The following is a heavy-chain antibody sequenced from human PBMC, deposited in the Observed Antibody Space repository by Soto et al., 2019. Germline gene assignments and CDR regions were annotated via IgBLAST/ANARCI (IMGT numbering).Heavy chain of an antibody. J-gene: IGHJ4*02. CDR3: ARQIYDSDTGPNFQYHFDS. CDR2: IDPSDSQT. D-gene: IGHD3-22*01. V-gene: IGHV5-10-1*01. CDR1: GYSFAGYW. Sequence: EFLKICFKGAGYSFAGYWITWVRQNPGKGLEWMGRIDPSDSQTYYSPSFRGHVTISVTKSITTVFLQWSSLRASDTAMYYCARQIYDSDTGPNFQYHFDSWGQGTPVTVSS.